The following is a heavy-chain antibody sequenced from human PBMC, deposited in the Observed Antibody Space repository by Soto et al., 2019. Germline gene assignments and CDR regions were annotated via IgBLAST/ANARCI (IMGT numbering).Heavy chain of an antibody. CDR3: ARDESGRPETI. Sequence: QVQLQESGPGLVKPSETLSLTCTLSGGSISSYYWSWVRQPPGKGLEWIAYIYNSGSTNYNPSLKSRVTISVDTSKNQFSRKLCSVTAADTAVYYCARDESGRPETIWGQGTMVTVSS. CDR1: GGSISSYY. CDR2: IYNSGST. D-gene: IGHD3-10*01. J-gene: IGHJ3*02. V-gene: IGHV4-59*01.